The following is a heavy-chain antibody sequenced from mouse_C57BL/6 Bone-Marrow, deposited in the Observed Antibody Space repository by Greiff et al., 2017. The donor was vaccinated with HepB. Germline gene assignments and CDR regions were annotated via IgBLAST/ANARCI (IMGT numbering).Heavy chain of an antibody. D-gene: IGHD1-1*01. CDR2: IYPGNSDT. J-gene: IGHJ2*01. Sequence: EVQLQQSGTVLARPGASVKMSCKTSGYTFTSYWMHWVKQRPGQGLEWIGAIYPGNSDTSYNQKFKGKANLTAVTSASTAYMELSSLTNEDSAVYYCTGATVVHFDYWGQGTTLTVSS. CDR3: TGATVVHFDY. CDR1: GYTFTSYW. V-gene: IGHV1-5*01.